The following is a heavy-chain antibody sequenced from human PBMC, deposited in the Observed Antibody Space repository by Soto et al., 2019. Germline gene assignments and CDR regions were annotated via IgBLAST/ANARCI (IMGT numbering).Heavy chain of an antibody. Sequence: SETLSLTCAVSSGSISSSNWWSWVRQPPGKGLEWIGEIYHSGSTNYNPSLKSRVTISVDKSKNQFSLKLSSVTAADTAVYYCARCERGYGGGGDFYYWGQGTLVTVSS. CDR3: ARCERGYGGGGDFYY. D-gene: IGHD3-3*01. V-gene: IGHV4-4*02. CDR2: IYHSGST. J-gene: IGHJ4*02. CDR1: SGSISSSNW.